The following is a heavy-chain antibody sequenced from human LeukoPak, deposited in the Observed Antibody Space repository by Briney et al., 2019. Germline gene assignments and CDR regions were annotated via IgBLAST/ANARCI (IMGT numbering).Heavy chain of an antibody. CDR3: ARDALGYSGSYFSY. Sequence: RAGGSLRLSCAASGFTFSDYYMSWVRQAPGKGLEWVSGINWNGGSTGYADSVKGRFTISRDNAKNSLYLQMNSLRAEDTALYYCARDALGYSGSYFSYWGQGTLVTVSS. D-gene: IGHD1-26*01. J-gene: IGHJ4*02. V-gene: IGHV3-20*04. CDR2: INWNGGST. CDR1: GFTFSDYY.